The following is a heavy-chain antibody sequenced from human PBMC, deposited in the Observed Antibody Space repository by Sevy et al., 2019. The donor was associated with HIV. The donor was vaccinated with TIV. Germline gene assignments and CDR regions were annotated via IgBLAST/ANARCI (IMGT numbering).Heavy chain of an antibody. D-gene: IGHD4-17*01. Sequence: GGSLRLSCAASGFTFSSFGMHWVRQAPGKGLEWVAVIWFDGSNTYYADSVKGRFTISRDIAKNTLHLQMNSLRAEDTAVYYWARDLEFYDSGDYGPAFMPDFWVHGTLVTVSS. CDR3: ARDLEFYDSGDYGPAFMPDF. V-gene: IGHV3-33*01. CDR1: GFTFSSFG. CDR2: IWFDGSNT. J-gene: IGHJ4*01.